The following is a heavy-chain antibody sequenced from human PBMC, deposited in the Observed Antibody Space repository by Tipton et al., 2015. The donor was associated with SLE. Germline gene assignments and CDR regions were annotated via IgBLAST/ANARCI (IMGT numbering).Heavy chain of an antibody. J-gene: IGHJ3*02. CDR2: IYSSGST. Sequence: GSLRLSCAASGFTFSSYAMHWVRQAPGKGLEWVSIIYSSGSTYYADSVKGRFTISRDISKNTLYLQMNSLRAEDTAVYYCAREMDSSGFSDAFDKWGQGTMVTVSS. D-gene: IGHD3-22*01. CDR3: AREMDSSGFSDAFDK. V-gene: IGHV3-66*01. CDR1: GFTFSSYA.